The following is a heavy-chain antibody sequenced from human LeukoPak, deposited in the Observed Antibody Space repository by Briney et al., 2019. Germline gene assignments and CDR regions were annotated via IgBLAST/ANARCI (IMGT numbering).Heavy chain of an antibody. Sequence: GGSLRLSCAASGFTVITNDMNWVRQAPGKGLEWVSVLYSDGNTKYADSVQGRFTISRDNSKNTLYLEINSLSPDDTAVYYCARGVEPLAANTLAYWGQGTLVTVSS. CDR3: ARGVEPLAANTLAY. CDR2: LYSDGNT. V-gene: IGHV3-53*01. CDR1: GFTVITND. J-gene: IGHJ4*02. D-gene: IGHD1-14*01.